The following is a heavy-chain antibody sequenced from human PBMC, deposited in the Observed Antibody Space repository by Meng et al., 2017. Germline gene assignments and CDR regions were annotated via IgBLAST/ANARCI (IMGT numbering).Heavy chain of an antibody. CDR2: ISAYTGNT. D-gene: IGHD3-9*01. CDR3: AREDYDILTGYYSPLYYYYYGMDV. Sequence: ASVKVFCKASGYIFTSYGISWVRQAPGQGLEWMGWISAYTGNTNYSQKLQGRVTMTTDTSTSTADKELRSLRSDNTAVYCCAREDYDILTGYYSPLYYYYYGMDVWGQGTTVTVSS. V-gene: IGHV1-18*01. CDR1: GYIFTSYG. J-gene: IGHJ6*02.